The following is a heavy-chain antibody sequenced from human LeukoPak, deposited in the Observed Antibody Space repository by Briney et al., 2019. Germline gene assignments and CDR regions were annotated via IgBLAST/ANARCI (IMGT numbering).Heavy chain of an antibody. V-gene: IGHV1-2*02. J-gene: IGHJ4*02. CDR1: GYTFTGYY. D-gene: IGHD3-3*01. CDR3: ARVGRDYDFWSGYYSY. Sequence: ASVKVSCKASGYTFTGYYMHWVRQAPGQGLEWMGWINPNSGGTNYAQKFQGRVTMTRDTSISTAYMELSRLGSDDTAVYYCARVGRDYDFWSGYYSYWGQGTLVTVSS. CDR2: INPNSGGT.